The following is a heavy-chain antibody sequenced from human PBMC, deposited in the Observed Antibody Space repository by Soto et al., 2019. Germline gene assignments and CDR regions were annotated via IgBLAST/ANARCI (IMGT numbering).Heavy chain of an antibody. CDR3: AREFVYYDPSGYQDPAFDV. Sequence: EVQLVESGGGLVQAGGSLRLSCVASGFTFSNFWMHWVRQAPGQGLVWVSRINHDGSSTNYADSAKGRITISRDNAKNTVYLQLNSLRAEDTAVYYCAREFVYYDPSGYQDPAFDVWGHGTMLTVSS. V-gene: IGHV3-74*01. D-gene: IGHD3-22*01. CDR1: GFTFSNFW. CDR2: INHDGSST. J-gene: IGHJ3*01.